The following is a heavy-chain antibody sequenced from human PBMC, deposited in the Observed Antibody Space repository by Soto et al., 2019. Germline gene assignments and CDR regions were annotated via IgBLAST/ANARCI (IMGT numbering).Heavy chain of an antibody. V-gene: IGHV4-4*07. Sequence: SETLSLTCNVSGRSMISYYWSWIRQPAGKGLEWIGRIYTGGNTNYNPSLKSRVTMSVDTSRSQFSLSLTSVTAADTAVYYCAREGDDRHFFFDSWGQGTLVTVSS. CDR1: GRSMISYY. CDR2: IYTGGNT. D-gene: IGHD3-3*02. CDR3: AREGDDRHFFFDS. J-gene: IGHJ4*02.